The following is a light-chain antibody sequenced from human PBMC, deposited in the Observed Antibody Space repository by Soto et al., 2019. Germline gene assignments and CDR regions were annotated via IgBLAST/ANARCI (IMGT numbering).Light chain of an antibody. CDR3: QQYGSSPFT. Sequence: ECVLTQSPGTLSLSPGERVTLSCRASQSVISSFLAWYQQRPGQAPRLLMYAASSRATGIPDRFSGSGSGTDFTLTISRLEPEDFAVYYCQQYGSSPFTFGGGTKVDIK. CDR1: QSVISSF. CDR2: AAS. J-gene: IGKJ4*01. V-gene: IGKV3-20*01.